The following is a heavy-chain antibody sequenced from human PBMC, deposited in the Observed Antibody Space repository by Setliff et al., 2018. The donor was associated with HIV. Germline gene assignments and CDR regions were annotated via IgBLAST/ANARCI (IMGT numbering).Heavy chain of an antibody. J-gene: IGHJ4*02. D-gene: IGHD4-17*01. V-gene: IGHV4-34*01. CDR3: VRVDYGDYDFDY. CDR2: INHSGST. Sequence: SETLSLTCAVYGGSFSGYYWSWIRQPPGKGLEWIGEINHSGSTNYNPSLKSRVTISVDTSKNQFSLNLSSVTAADTAVFYCVRVDYGDYDFDYWGQGTLVTVSS. CDR1: GGSFSGYY.